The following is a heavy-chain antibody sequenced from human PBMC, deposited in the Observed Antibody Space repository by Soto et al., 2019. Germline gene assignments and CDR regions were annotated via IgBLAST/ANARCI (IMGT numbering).Heavy chain of an antibody. CDR3: ARQIGAAMTFGY. CDR1: GGSISSSSYY. CDR2: IYYSGST. Sequence: SETLSLTCTVSGGSISSSSYYWGWIRQPPGKGLEWIGSIYYSGSTYYNPSLKSRVTISVDTSKNQFSLKLSSVTAADTAVYYCARQIGAAMTFGYWGQGTLVTVSS. D-gene: IGHD5-18*01. V-gene: IGHV4-39*01. J-gene: IGHJ4*02.